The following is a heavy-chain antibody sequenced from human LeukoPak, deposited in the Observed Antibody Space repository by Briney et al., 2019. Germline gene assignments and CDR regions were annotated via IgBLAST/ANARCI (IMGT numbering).Heavy chain of an antibody. D-gene: IGHD2-15*01. CDR2: IIPMFGTA. CDR1: GGTFSSYA. J-gene: IGHJ4*02. Sequence: SVKVSCKASGGTFSSYAISWVRQAPGQGLEWMGGIIPMFGTAKYAQKFQGRVTITTDESTSTAYMELSSLRSEDTAVYYCARGAVVAAIQFEYWGQGTLVTVSS. V-gene: IGHV1-69*05. CDR3: ARGAVVAAIQFEY.